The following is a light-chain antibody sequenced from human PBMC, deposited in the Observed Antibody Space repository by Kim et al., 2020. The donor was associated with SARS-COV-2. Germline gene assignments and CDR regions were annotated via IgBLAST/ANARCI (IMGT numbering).Light chain of an antibody. Sequence: ATVGDRVTITCRASQGINTYLAWYQQKPGKVPKLLIYGASALHSGVPSRFSGSGSGTDFTLTISSLQPEDVATYYCQKYNSAPWTFGQGTKVDIK. V-gene: IGKV1-27*01. CDR3: QKYNSAPWT. CDR1: QGINTY. CDR2: GAS. J-gene: IGKJ1*01.